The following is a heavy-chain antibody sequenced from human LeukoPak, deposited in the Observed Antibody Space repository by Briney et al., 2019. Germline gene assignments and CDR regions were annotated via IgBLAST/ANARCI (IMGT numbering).Heavy chain of an antibody. D-gene: IGHD6-19*01. Sequence: ASVKVSCKASGYTLTGYYMHWVRQAPGQGLEWMRWINPNSGGTNYAQKFQGRVTMTRDTSISTAYMELSRLRSDDTAVYYCARNIAVAGYYYYYMDVWGKGTTVTVSS. CDR3: ARNIAVAGYYYYYMDV. V-gene: IGHV1-2*02. CDR1: GYTLTGYY. CDR2: INPNSGGT. J-gene: IGHJ6*03.